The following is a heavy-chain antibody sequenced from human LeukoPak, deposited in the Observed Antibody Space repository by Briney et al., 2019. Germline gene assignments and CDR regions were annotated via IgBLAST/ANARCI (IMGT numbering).Heavy chain of an antibody. D-gene: IGHD5-18*01. J-gene: IGHJ4*02. CDR1: GFTFSSYS. CDR3: AKDDRIQTRRYSYNY. V-gene: IGHV3-21*04. Sequence: GGSLRLSCAASGFTFSSYSMNWVRQAPGKGLEWVSSISSSSSYTYYADSVKGRFTISRDNSKNTLYLQMNSLRAEDTAVYYCAKDDRIQTRRYSYNYWGQGTLVTVSS. CDR2: ISSSSSYT.